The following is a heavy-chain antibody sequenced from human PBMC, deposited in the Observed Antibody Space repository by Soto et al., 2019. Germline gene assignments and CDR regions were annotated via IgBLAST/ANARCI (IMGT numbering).Heavy chain of an antibody. CDR3: VRDGTKTLRDCFDP. V-gene: IGHV4-4*07. Sequence: SVILSLTCPVSGASSGDFDCSWIRTSARKGLEWIGRIYATGTTDYNPSLKSRVMMSVDTSKKQFSLKLRSVTAADTAVYYCVRDGTKTLRDCFDPWGQGISVTVSS. D-gene: IGHD1-1*01. CDR1: GASSGDFD. J-gene: IGHJ5*02. CDR2: IYATGTT.